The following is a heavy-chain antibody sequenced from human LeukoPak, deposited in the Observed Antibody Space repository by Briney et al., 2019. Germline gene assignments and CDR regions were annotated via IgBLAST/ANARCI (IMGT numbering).Heavy chain of an antibody. D-gene: IGHD2-2*01. CDR3: ARGNCSSTSCYPDY. V-gene: IGHV1-2*06. Sequence: ASVKVSCKASGYTFTGYYMHWVRQAPGQGLEWMGRINPNNGGTNYAQKFQGRVTMTRDTSISTAYMELSRLRSDDTTVYYCARGNCSSTSCYPDYWGQGTLVTVSS. CDR1: GYTFTGYY. J-gene: IGHJ4*02. CDR2: INPNNGGT.